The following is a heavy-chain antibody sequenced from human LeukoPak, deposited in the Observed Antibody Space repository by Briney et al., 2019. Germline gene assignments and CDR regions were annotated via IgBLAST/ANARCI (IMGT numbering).Heavy chain of an antibody. Sequence: PSETLSLTCAVSGYSISSGYYWGWIRQPPGRGLEWIGSIYRTGRTYYSSSLRSRVIMSVDTSRNQFSLDLYSVTAADTAMYYCARHSSGWHLDFWGQGTLVTVSS. J-gene: IGHJ4*02. CDR2: IYRTGRT. D-gene: IGHD6-19*01. V-gene: IGHV4-38-2*01. CDR3: ARHSSGWHLDF. CDR1: GYSISSGYY.